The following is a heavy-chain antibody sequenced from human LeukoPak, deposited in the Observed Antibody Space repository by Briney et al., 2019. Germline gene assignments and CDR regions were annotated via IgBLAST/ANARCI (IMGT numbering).Heavy chain of an antibody. CDR1: GFTFTNYA. CDR3: VFSRGSIAAAGAFDY. CDR2: ISGSGSIS. Sequence: GGSLRLSCTASGFTFTNYAMNWVRQAPGKGLEWVSTISGSGSISYYADSVKGRFTISRDDSKNTLYLQMNSLRADDTAVYYCVFSRGSIAAAGAFDYWGQGTLVTVSS. D-gene: IGHD6-13*01. J-gene: IGHJ4*02. V-gene: IGHV3-23*01.